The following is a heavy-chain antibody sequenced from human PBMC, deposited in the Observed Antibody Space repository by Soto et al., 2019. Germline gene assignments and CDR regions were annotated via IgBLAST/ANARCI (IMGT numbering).Heavy chain of an antibody. J-gene: IGHJ4*01. D-gene: IGHD3-22*01. V-gene: IGHV3-33*01. CDR3: SRGQNCSGSSGWVGYNSCYPYGN. CDR1: GFTFSSYG. CDR2: IWYDGSNK. Sequence: PVGSLRLSCAASGFTFSSYGMNWVRQAPGKGLEWVAVIWYDGSNKYYADSVKGRFTISRNNSKNTLYLQMNSLRDEDTNVYYYSRGQNCSGSSGWVGYNSCYPYGNWGQGTLVTVSS.